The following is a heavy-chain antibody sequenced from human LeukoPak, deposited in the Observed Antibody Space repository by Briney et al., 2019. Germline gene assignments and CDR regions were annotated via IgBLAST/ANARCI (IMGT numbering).Heavy chain of an antibody. CDR2: IKPDGSEK. CDR3: ARGWHVDY. V-gene: IGHV3-7*01. Sequence: PGGSLRLSCVVSGITFSTYWMTWVRQAPGKGLEWVANIKPDGSEKYYVDSVKGRFSISRDNAKSSLYLQMNSLRAEDTAVYYCARGWHVDYCGQGTLVTVSS. J-gene: IGHJ4*02. D-gene: IGHD2-15*01. CDR1: GITFSTYW.